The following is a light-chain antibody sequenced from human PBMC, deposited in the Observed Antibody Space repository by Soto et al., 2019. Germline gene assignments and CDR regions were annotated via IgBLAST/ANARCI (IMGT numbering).Light chain of an antibody. CDR2: EVS. Sequence: QSALTQPASVSGAPGQSITISGTGTTSDVGGYNYVSWYQQHPGKAPKLLIYEVSNRPSGVSNRFSGSKSGNTASLTISGLQAEDEAAYYCFSYTTSSAPYVFGTGTKVTVL. CDR3: FSYTTSSAPYV. CDR1: TSDVGGYNY. V-gene: IGLV2-14*01. J-gene: IGLJ1*01.